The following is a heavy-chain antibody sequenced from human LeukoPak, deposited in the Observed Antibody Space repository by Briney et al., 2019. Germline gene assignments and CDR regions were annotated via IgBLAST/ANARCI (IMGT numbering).Heavy chain of an antibody. V-gene: IGHV3-23*01. CDR1: GFTLSNYA. D-gene: IGHD3-10*01. Sequence: GGSLRLSCAASGFTLSNYAMTWVRQAPGKGLEWVSSITGSGAWTYYADSVKGRFTISKDNAMDTLFLQMNSLRADDTAVYYCAKDRVDGSGSQFDSWGQGSLVTVSS. CDR3: AKDRVDGSGSQFDS. CDR2: ITGSGAWT. J-gene: IGHJ4*02.